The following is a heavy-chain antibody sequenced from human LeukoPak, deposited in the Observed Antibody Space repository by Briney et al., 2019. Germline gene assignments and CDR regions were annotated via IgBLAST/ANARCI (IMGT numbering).Heavy chain of an antibody. D-gene: IGHD6-6*01. J-gene: IGHJ5*02. Sequence: ASVKVSCKASGGTFSSYAISWVRQAPAQGLEWMGRIIPIFGIANYAQKFQGRVTITADKSTSTAYMELSSLRSEDTAVYYCARAHSSSSLDWFDPWGQGTLVTVSS. CDR1: GGTFSSYA. CDR3: ARAHSSSSLDWFDP. V-gene: IGHV1-69*04. CDR2: IIPIFGIA.